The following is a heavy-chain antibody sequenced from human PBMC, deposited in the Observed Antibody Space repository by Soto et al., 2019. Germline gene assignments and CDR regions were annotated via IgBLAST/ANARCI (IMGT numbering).Heavy chain of an antibody. V-gene: IGHV5-10-1*01. CDR2: IDPSDSYT. D-gene: IGHD5-18*01. CDR3: ASPGGYSYGAYYGMDV. Sequence: PGESLKISCKGSGYSFTSYWISWVRQMPGKGLEWMGRIDPSDSYTNYSPSFQGHVTISADKSISTAYLQWSSLKASDTAMYYCASPGGYSYGAYYGMDVWGQGTTVTVSS. CDR1: GYSFTSYW. J-gene: IGHJ6*02.